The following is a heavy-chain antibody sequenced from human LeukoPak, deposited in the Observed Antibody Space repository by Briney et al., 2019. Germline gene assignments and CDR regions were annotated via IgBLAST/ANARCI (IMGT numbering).Heavy chain of an antibody. J-gene: IGHJ4*02. V-gene: IGHV3-21*01. CDR2: IDGRSRFL. CDR1: GFTFSDFT. Sequence: RGSLRGSSAASGFTFSDFTLNWVRQAPGKGLEWVSSIDGRSRFLQYDDSVMGRFTVSRDNAKRSLYLQLHSLRVEDTAVYYCARNLMGSMSALDYWGQGNLVAVSS. D-gene: IGHD3-16*01. CDR3: ARNLMGSMSALDY.